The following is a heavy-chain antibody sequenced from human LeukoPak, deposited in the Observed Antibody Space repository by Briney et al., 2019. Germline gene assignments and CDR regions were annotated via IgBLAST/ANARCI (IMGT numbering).Heavy chain of an antibody. D-gene: IGHD6-19*01. CDR3: ARGAVAGTFDY. CDR2: INHSGST. CDR1: GGSFSGYY. V-gene: IGHV4-34*01. Sequence: SETLSLTCAVYGGSFSGYYWSWIRQPPGKGLEWIGEINHSGSTNYNPSLKSRVTISVDTSKNQFSLKLSPVTAADTAVYYCARGAVAGTFDYWGQGTLVTVSS. J-gene: IGHJ4*02.